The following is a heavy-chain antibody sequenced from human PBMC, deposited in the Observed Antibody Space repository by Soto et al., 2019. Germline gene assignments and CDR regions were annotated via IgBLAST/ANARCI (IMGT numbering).Heavy chain of an antibody. CDR1: GGTISSGGYY. CDR2: IYYSGST. J-gene: IGHJ6*02. CDR3: ARDLYDSSVIV. V-gene: IGHV4-31*03. Sequence: SETLSLTCTVSGGTISSGGYYWSWIRQHPGKGLEWIGYIYYSGSTYYNPSLKSRVTISVDTSKNQFSLKLSSVTAADTAVYYCARDLYDSSVIVWGQGTTVTVSS. D-gene: IGHD3-22*01.